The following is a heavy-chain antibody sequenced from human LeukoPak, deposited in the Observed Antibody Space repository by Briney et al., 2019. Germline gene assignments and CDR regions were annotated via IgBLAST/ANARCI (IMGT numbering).Heavy chain of an antibody. J-gene: IGHJ2*01. CDR3: ARDKALRNWYFDL. CDR2: ILNTGSA. V-gene: IGHV4-59*01. Sequence: SETLSLTCTVSGASISSYYWGWIRQPPGKGPEWIGYILNTGSANYNPSLKSRVTISIDTSKNQFSLKLTSVTAADTAVYYCARDKALRNWYFDLWGRGTLATVSS. CDR1: GASISSYY.